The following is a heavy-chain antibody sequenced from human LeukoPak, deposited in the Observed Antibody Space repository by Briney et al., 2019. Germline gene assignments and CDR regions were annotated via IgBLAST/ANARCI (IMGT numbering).Heavy chain of an antibody. V-gene: IGHV3-7*01. CDR1: GFTFSSHW. CDR2: IDQGGGQR. CDR3: ARAIDHGFDN. J-gene: IGHJ3*02. Sequence: AGGSLRLSCAASGFTFSSHWISWLLQAPGKGLEWVANIDQGGGQRYYLGSVQGRFTISRDNTKNSLYLQMNSLRPEDTAVYFCARAIDHGFDNWGQGTMVTVSS.